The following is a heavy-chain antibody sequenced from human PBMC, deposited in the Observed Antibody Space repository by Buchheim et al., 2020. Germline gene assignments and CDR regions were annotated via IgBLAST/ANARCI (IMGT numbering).Heavy chain of an antibody. D-gene: IGHD1-26*01. V-gene: IGHV3-11*01. Sequence: QVQLVESGGGLVKPGESLRLSCAASGLTFSDYYMSWIRQTPGKGLEWVSYISSGGSPTHYAESVKGRFTISRDTAKNYLNLQMNSLRVEDTAVYYCARNPPTWEGGMDVWGQGTT. J-gene: IGHJ6*02. CDR1: GLTFSDYY. CDR2: ISSGGSPT. CDR3: ARNPPTWEGGMDV.